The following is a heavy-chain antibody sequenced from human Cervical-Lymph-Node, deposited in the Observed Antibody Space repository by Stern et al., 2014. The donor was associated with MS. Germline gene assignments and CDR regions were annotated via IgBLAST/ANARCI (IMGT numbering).Heavy chain of an antibody. V-gene: IGHV5-51*01. CDR2: IYPDDSDT. D-gene: IGHD6-19*01. Sequence: EDQLVESGGEVKKPGESLRISCQGSRDIFISQWIGWVRQMPGKGLEWMGIIYPDDSDTRSSPSFQGQVPISVDQSNTTAYLKWRSLKASDTAMYYCARFHSSGWKGGAFDIWGQGTMVTVSS. J-gene: IGHJ3*02. CDR3: ARFHSSGWKGGAFDI. CDR1: RDIFISQW.